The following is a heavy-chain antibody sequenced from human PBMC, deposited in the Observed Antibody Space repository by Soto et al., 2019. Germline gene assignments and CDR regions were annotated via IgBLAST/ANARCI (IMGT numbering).Heavy chain of an antibody. V-gene: IGHV5-51*01. CDR1: GGSFSTYW. CDR2: IYGGGCDT. CDR3: ARLRYCSGGNCYGDY. Sequence: GESLKISCKGSGGSFSTYWSGWVRQMPGKGLEWMGIIYGGGCDTRYSPSFQAPATISADKSISTAYLQWSSLEASDTAMYYCARLRYCSGGNCYGDYWGQGTLVTVSS. J-gene: IGHJ4*02. D-gene: IGHD2-15*01.